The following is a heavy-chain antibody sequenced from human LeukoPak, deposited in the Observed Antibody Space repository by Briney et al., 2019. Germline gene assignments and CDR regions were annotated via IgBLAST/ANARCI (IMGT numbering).Heavy chain of an antibody. CDR3: AKDLGYYYDSSGSYDAFDI. D-gene: IGHD3-22*01. CDR2: ISGSGGST. V-gene: IGHV3-23*01. J-gene: IGHJ3*02. Sequence: GGSLRLSCAASGFTFSSYAMSWVRQAPGKGLEWVSAISGSGGSTYYADSVKGRFTISRDNSKNTLYLQMNSLGAEDTAVYYCAKDLGYYYDSSGSYDAFDIWGQGTMVTVSS. CDR1: GFTFSSYA.